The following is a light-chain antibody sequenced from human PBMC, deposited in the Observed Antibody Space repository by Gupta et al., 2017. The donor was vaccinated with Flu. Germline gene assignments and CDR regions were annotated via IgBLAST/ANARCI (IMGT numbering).Light chain of an antibody. CDR2: KAS. Sequence: DIQITHCPSTLSAYVGDRGTVPCRASQTVSSWLACYQQKPGKAPNLLIYKASKADSGVPSRISGSGCATYFTLTISIRPPDDFANYYCQQKDSYSLTFGGGTKVEI. CDR3: QQKDSYSLT. J-gene: IGKJ4*01. V-gene: IGKV1-5*03. CDR1: QTVSSW.